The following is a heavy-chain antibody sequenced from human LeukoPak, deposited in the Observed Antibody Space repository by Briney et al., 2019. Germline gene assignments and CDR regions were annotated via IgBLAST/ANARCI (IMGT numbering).Heavy chain of an antibody. CDR2: IKSKTVGGTT. Sequence: PGGSLRLSCAASGFTFNNAWMNWVRQAPGKGLKWVGRIKSKTVGGTTDYAAPVKGRFTISRDDSKNTVYLQMNSLKIEDTAVYYCTSHAAFDPWGQGTLVTVSS. V-gene: IGHV3-15*01. J-gene: IGHJ5*02. CDR3: TSHAAFDP. CDR1: GFTFNNAW.